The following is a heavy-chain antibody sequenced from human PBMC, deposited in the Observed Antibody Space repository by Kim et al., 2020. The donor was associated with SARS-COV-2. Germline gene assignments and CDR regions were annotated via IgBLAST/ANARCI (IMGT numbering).Heavy chain of an antibody. CDR3: ARGGGQYYSF. CDR2: IKPDGSEK. D-gene: IGHD3-10*01. CDR1: GFPFTTYY. Sequence: GGSLRLSCTASGFPFTTYYMTWVRQAPGKGLEWVANIKPDGSEKSYVDSVKGRFTISRDNAKTSVYLQMNSLRGEDTAVYYCARGGGQYYSFWGQGTLVTVSS. V-gene: IGHV3-7*01. J-gene: IGHJ4*02.